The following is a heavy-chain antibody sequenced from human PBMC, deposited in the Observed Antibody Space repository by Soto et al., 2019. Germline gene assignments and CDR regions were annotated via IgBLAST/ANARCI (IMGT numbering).Heavy chain of an antibody. J-gene: IGHJ6*02. CDR2: ITPIFGTA. CDR1: GGTFSSYA. D-gene: IGHD3-22*01. Sequence: SVKVSCKASGGTFSSYAISWVRQAPGQGLEWMGGITPIFGTANYAQKFQGRVTITADESTSTAYMELSSLRSEDTAVYYCARVQDYYDSSGYYYSYGMDVWGQGTTVTVSS. CDR3: ARVQDYYDSSGYYYSYGMDV. V-gene: IGHV1-69*13.